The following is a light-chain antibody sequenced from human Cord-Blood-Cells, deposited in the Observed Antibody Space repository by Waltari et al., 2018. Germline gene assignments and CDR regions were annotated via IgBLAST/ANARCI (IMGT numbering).Light chain of an antibody. CDR1: QSVRSN. CDR3: QQYNNWPPLT. Sequence: VMTQSPATLSASPGGKATLSCRASQSVRSNLALYQQNPGQAPMLLIYGASTRATAIPARFSGSGSGTEFTLTISSLQSEDFAVYYCQQYNNWPPLTFGGGTKVEIK. J-gene: IGKJ4*01. V-gene: IGKV3-15*01. CDR2: GAS.